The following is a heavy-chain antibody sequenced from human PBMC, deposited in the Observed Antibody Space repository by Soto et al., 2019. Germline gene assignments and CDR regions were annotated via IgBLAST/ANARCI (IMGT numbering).Heavy chain of an antibody. V-gene: IGHV3-33*01. J-gene: IGHJ4*02. Sequence: GGSLRLSCAASGFTFSSYGMHWVRQAPGKGLEWVAVIWYDGSNKYYADSVKGRFTISRDNSKNTLYLQMNSLRAEDTAVYYCARDGANDYGDYVIDYWGQGTLVTV. CDR2: IWYDGSNK. CDR1: GFTFSSYG. CDR3: ARDGANDYGDYVIDY. D-gene: IGHD4-17*01.